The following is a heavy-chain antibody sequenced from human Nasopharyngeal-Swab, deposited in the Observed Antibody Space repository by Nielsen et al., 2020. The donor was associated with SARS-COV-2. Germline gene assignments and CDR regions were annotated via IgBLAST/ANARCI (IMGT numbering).Heavy chain of an antibody. CDR2: IYSGGST. J-gene: IGHJ6*02. Sequence: GGSLRLSCAASGFTFSSYAMSWVRQAPGKGLEWVSVIYSGGSTYYADSVKGRFTISRDNSKNTLYLQMNSLRAEDTAVYYCARDVTGTTNYYYYGMDVWGQGTTVTVSS. V-gene: IGHV3-66*01. CDR1: GFTFSSYA. CDR3: ARDVTGTTNYYYYGMDV. D-gene: IGHD1-7*01.